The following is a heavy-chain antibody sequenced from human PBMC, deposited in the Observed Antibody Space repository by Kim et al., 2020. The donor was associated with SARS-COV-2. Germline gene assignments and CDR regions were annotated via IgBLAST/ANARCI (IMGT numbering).Heavy chain of an antibody. CDR1: GFTFSSYA. CDR2: ISGSGGST. V-gene: IGHV3-23*01. J-gene: IGHJ4*02. Sequence: GGSLRLSCAASGFTFSSYAMSWVRQAPGKGLEWVSAISGSGGSTYYADSVKGRFTISRDNSKNTLYLQMNSLRAEDTAVYYCAKVRRPFSIAEHLYYFDYWGQGTLVTVSS. D-gene: IGHD6-6*01. CDR3: AKVRRPFSIAEHLYYFDY.